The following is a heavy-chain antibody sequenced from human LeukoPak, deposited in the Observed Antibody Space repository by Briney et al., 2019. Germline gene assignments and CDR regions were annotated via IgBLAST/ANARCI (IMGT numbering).Heavy chain of an antibody. CDR3: ARDIGGPSGI. CDR1: GYTFTDYY. D-gene: IGHD1-26*01. V-gene: IGHV1-2*06. CDR2: INPNSGVT. Sequence: ASVKVSCKASGYTFTDYYIHWVRQAPGQGLEWMGRINPNSGVTNYAQKFQGRVTMTRDTSISTAYMELTRLRPDDTAIYYCARDIGGPSGIWGQGTMDTVSS. J-gene: IGHJ3*02.